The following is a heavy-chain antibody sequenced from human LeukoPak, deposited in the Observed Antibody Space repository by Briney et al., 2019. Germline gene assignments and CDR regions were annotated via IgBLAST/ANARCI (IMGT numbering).Heavy chain of an antibody. CDR3: ARDWGSSGWYNWFDP. CDR2: ISHDGGAE. J-gene: IGHJ5*02. V-gene: IGHV3-30*03. CDR1: GFSIGNHG. D-gene: IGHD3-16*01. Sequence: GTSLRLSCAVSGFSIGNHGMHWVRQAPDKGLEWVAMISHDGGAEYYGDSVKGRLTISRDNSENTLYLQMNGLRVGDTAVYYCARDWGSSGWYNWFDPWGQGTLVTVSS.